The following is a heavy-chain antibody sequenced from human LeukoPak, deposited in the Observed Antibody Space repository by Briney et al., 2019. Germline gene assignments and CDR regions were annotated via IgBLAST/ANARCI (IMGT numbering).Heavy chain of an antibody. CDR2: IRSKASGGTT. V-gene: IGHV3-49*04. Sequence: PGGSLRLSCVASGFTFSSNSMNWVRQAPGKGLEWVGFIRSKASGGTTEYAASVKGRFTISRDDSKSIAYLQMNSLKTEDTAVYFCSRDRRDRSGYPYYYYYGMEVWGQGTTVTVSS. D-gene: IGHD3-22*01. J-gene: IGHJ6*02. CDR3: SRDRRDRSGYPYYYYYGMEV. CDR1: GFTFSSNS.